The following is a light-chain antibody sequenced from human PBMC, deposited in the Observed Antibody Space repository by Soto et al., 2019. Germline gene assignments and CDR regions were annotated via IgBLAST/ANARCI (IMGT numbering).Light chain of an antibody. Sequence: DVRMTQSPSSLSASVGDTITITCRASRTINTYLNWFQQKPGEPPRLLIYGASNLHDGVPSRFSGSGSGADFTLTISGLQPEDCASYHCQQSYSDISVGGGTQV. CDR2: GAS. J-gene: IGKJ4*01. CDR3: QQSYSDIS. CDR1: RTINTY. V-gene: IGKV1-39*01.